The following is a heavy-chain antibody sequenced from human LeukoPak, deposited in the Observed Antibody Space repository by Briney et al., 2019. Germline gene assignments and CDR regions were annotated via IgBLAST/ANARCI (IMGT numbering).Heavy chain of an antibody. CDR3: ARQKCTSTSCLTKNAFDI. CDR1: GSISGYY. V-gene: IGHV4-4*09. CDR2: VYTSGST. D-gene: IGHD2-2*01. J-gene: IGHJ3*02. Sequence: SETLSLTCTVLGSISGYYWSWMRQPPGKELEGIGYVYTSGSTNYNPSPETRFTISVHTPKNQFSLDLRSVTAADTAVYYCARQKCTSTSCLTKNAFDIWGQGTMVTVSS.